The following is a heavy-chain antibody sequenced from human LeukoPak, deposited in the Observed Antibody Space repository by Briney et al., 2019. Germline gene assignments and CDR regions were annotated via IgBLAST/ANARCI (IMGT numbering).Heavy chain of an antibody. CDR1: GFTFGKYW. Sequence: GGSLRLSCVASGFTFGKYWMSWVRQAPGKGLEWVANIKLDGSEKNYVDSVKGRFTISRDNSKNTLYLQMNSLRTEDTAVYYCARDLTVTDYYYYGMDVWGQGTTVTVSS. J-gene: IGHJ6*02. CDR2: IKLDGSEK. V-gene: IGHV3-7*01. CDR3: ARDLTVTDYYYYGMDV. D-gene: IGHD4-11*01.